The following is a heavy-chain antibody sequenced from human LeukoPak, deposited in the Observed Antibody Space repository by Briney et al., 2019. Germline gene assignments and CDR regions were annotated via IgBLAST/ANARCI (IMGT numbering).Heavy chain of an antibody. V-gene: IGHV1-8*03. CDR1: GYTFTSYD. CDR2: MNPNSGNT. CDR3: ARGIGVVDILTFYYYYMDV. Sequence: ASVKVSCKASGYTFTSYDINWVRQATGQGLEWMGWMNPNSGNTGYAQKFQGRVTITRNTSISTAYMELSSLRSEDTAVYYCARGIGVVDILTFYYYYMDVWGKGTTVTISS. J-gene: IGHJ6*03. D-gene: IGHD3-9*01.